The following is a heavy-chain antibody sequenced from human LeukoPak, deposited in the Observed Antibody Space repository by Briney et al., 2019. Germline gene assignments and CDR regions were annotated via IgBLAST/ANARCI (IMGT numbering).Heavy chain of an antibody. J-gene: IGHJ2*01. CDR2: INSRGSTI. D-gene: IGHD3-9*01. CDR1: GFLFSDFY. Sequence: GGSLRLSCTASGFLFSDFYMSWIRQAPGKGLEWVSYINSRGSTIYYADSVKGRFTISKDNTQNSVYLQINSLRDEDTAVYYCARDSRSYSDDWYDWYFDLWGRGTLVTVSS. V-gene: IGHV3-11*01. CDR3: ARDSRSYSDDWYDWYFDL.